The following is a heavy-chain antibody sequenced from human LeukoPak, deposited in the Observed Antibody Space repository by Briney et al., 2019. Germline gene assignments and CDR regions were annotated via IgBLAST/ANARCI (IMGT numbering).Heavy chain of an antibody. V-gene: IGHV3-30*04. D-gene: IGHD2-2*01. Sequence: GGSLRLSCAASGFTFSSYAMHWVRQAPGKGLEWVAVISYDGSNKYYADSVKGRFTISRYNSKNTLYLQMNSLRAEDTAVYYRARAQTRTLGYFDYWGQGTLVTVSS. CDR3: ARAQTRTLGYFDY. J-gene: IGHJ4*02. CDR2: ISYDGSNK. CDR1: GFTFSSYA.